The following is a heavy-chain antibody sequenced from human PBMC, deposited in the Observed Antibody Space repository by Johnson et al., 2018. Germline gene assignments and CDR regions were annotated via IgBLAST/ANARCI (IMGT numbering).Heavy chain of an antibody. J-gene: IGHJ6*02. V-gene: IGHV4-59*01. Sequence: WIRQPPGKGLEWIGYIYYSGSTNYNPSLKSRVTISVDTSKNQFSLKLSSVTAADTAVYYCARAGFGELLVWANYYYGMDVWGQGTTVTVSS. D-gene: IGHD3-10*01. CDR3: ARAGFGELLVWANYYYGMDV. CDR2: IYYSGST.